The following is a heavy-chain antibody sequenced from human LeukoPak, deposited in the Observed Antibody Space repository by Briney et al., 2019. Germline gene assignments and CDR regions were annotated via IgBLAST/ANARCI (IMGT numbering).Heavy chain of an antibody. V-gene: IGHV1-2*02. CDR1: GYTFTGYY. Sequence: ASVKVSCKASGYTFTGYYMHWVRQAPGQGPEWMGWINPNSGGTNYAQKFQGRVTMTRDTSISTAYMELSRLRSDDTAVYYCARDETYYYDSSGYHYWGQGTLVTVSS. CDR2: INPNSGGT. D-gene: IGHD3-22*01. J-gene: IGHJ4*02. CDR3: ARDETYYYDSSGYHY.